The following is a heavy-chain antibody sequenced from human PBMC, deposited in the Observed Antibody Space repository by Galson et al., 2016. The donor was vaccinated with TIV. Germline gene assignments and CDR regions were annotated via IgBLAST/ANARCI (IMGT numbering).Heavy chain of an antibody. CDR1: GFSVSSKY. D-gene: IGHD1-1*01. V-gene: IGHV3-7*01. J-gene: IGHJ4*02. Sequence: SLRLSCAASGFSVSSKYMSWVRQAPGKGLEWVANIKEDGSEKNYVGSVEGRFAVSRDNGKNSLYLQMNSLRVEDTAVYYCATNWAPDYWGQGTLVTVSS. CDR2: IKEDGSEK. CDR3: ATNWAPDY.